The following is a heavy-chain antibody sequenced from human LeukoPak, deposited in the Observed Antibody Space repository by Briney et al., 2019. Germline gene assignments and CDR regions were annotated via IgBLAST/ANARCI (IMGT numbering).Heavy chain of an antibody. CDR1: GFTFTSSA. CDR2: IVVGSGNT. Sequence: ASVKVSCKASGFTFTSSAVQWVRQARGQRLEWIGWIVVGSGNTNYAQKFQERVTITRDMSTSTAYMELSSLRSEDTAVYYCAATGSGSHHIYYYYMDVWGKGTTVTVSS. V-gene: IGHV1-58*01. D-gene: IGHD3-10*01. J-gene: IGHJ6*03. CDR3: AATGSGSHHIYYYYMDV.